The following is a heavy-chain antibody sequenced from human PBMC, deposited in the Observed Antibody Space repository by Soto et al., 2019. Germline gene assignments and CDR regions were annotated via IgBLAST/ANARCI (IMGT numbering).Heavy chain of an antibody. J-gene: IGHJ6*02. CDR1: GGSITNYY. CDR2: INYNGDS. Sequence: QVQLQESGPGLVKPSETLSLTCTVSGGSITNYYCSWFRQPPGKGLEWIGYINYNGDSAYNLSLQXXVXXSMDASKTQFSLMLESVTATDTAVYYCARHGFGSLHGLVDVWGQGTTVIVSS. D-gene: IGHD3-10*01. V-gene: IGHV4-59*08. CDR3: ARHGFGSLHGLVDV.